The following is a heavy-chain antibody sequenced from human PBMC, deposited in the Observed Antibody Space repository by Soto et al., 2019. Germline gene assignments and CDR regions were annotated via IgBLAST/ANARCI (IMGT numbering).Heavy chain of an antibody. J-gene: IGHJ4*02. V-gene: IGHV5-51*01. CDR1: GYRFTSYW. D-gene: IGHD3-3*02. CDR3: AKVRILSAFFRSFDY. CDR2: VNYDETDQ. Sequence: GESLKISCEGSGYRFTSYWIAWVRQMPGKGLEWMAIVNYDETDQKYTHSVEGHVTISTDKSNNTPYLQLTSLRASDTAMYYCAKVRILSAFFRSFDYWGQGTQVTVSS.